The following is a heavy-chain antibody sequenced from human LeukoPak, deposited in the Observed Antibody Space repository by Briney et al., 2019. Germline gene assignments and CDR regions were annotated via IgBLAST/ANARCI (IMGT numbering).Heavy chain of an antibody. CDR3: ARMRPSSSWGAFDY. CDR1: GGSISSYY. D-gene: IGHD6-13*01. Sequence: PSETLSLTCTVSGGSISSYYWSWIRQPPGKGLEWIGYIYYSGSTNYNPSLKSRVTISVDTSKNQFSLKLSSVTAADTAVYYCARMRPSSSWGAFDYWGQGTLVTVSP. V-gene: IGHV4-59*01. J-gene: IGHJ4*02. CDR2: IYYSGST.